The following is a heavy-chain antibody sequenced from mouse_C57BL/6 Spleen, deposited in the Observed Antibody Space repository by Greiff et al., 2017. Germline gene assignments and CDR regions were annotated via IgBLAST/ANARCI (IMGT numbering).Heavy chain of an antibody. CDR1: GYTFTDYE. CDR2: IDPETGGT. V-gene: IGHV1-15*01. J-gene: IGHJ4*01. D-gene: IGHD3-3*01. CDR3: TRRGLYAMDY. Sequence: QVQLQQSGAELVRPGASVTLSCKASGYTFTDYEMHWVKQTPVHGLEWIGAIDPETGGTAYNQKFKGKAILTADKSSSTAYMELRSLTSEDSAVYYCTRRGLYAMDYWGQGPSVTVSS.